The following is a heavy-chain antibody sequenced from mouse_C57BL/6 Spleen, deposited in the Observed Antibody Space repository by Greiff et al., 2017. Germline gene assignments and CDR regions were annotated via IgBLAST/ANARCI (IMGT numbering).Heavy chain of an antibody. Sequence: VQLKQSGPELVKPGASVKIPCKASGYTFTDYNMDWVKQSHGKSLEWIGDINPNNGGTIYNQKFKGKATLTVDKSSSTAYMELRSLTSEDTAVYYCARPSYYYGSSYGYFDVWGTGTTVTVSS. J-gene: IGHJ1*03. CDR3: ARPSYYYGSSYGYFDV. CDR1: GYTFTDYN. D-gene: IGHD1-1*01. V-gene: IGHV1-18*01. CDR2: INPNNGGT.